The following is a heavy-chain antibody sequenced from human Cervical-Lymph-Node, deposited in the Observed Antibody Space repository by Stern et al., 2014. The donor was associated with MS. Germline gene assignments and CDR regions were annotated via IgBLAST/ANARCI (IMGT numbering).Heavy chain of an antibody. V-gene: IGHV1-69*12. CDR2: IIPIFGSA. CDR3: ARDSDILFAMDV. Sequence: QDQLVQSGAEVRKPGSSVMVSCKASGGTFNNNAFSWVRQAPGQGLEWMGGIIPIFGSANYAQKFQGRVTITADESTSTAYLELTSLRSDDTAVYYCARDSDILFAMDVWGQGTTVTVSS. CDR1: GGTFNNNA. D-gene: IGHD2-15*01. J-gene: IGHJ6*02.